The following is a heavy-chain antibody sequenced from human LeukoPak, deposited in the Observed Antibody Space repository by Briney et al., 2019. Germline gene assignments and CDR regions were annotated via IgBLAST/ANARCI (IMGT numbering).Heavy chain of an antibody. CDR2: SSSSGHDI. D-gene: IGHD1-1*01. Sequence: PGGSLRLSCAASGFTFSDYYMSWSRQAPGRGLEWVSYSSSSGHDIYYADSVKGRFTISRDNAKNSLYLQMNTLRAEDTAVYYCAREVHLLDYWGQGTLVTVSS. V-gene: IGHV3-11*01. CDR3: AREVHLLDY. J-gene: IGHJ4*02. CDR1: GFTFSDYY.